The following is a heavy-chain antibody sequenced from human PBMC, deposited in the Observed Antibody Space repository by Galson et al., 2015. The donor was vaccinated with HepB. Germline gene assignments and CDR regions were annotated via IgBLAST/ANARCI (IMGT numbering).Heavy chain of an antibody. D-gene: IGHD2-2*01. V-gene: IGHV3-23*01. CDR3: AKYPFSSRRGVFDL. CDR2: ISGGADAK. CDR1: GFTFSSYA. J-gene: IGHJ4*02. Sequence: SLRLSCAASGFTFSSYALSWVRQAPGKGLEWVSTISGGADAKYYADSVKGRFTISRDNSKNTLYLQMDGLRAEDTAVFFCAKYPFSSRRGVFDLWSQVSLVTVSS.